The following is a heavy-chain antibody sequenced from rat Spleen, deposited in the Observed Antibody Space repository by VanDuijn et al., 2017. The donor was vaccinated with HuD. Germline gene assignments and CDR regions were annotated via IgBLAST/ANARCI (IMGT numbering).Heavy chain of an antibody. Sequence: EVQLVESGGGLVQPGRSLKLSCAASGFTFSNYGMAWVRQAPTKGLEWVATISYDGSSTYYRDSVKGRFTISRDNAKSTLYLQMNNLRSEDTAMYYCARTKLGPFDYWGQGVMVTVSS. D-gene: IGHD5-1*01. J-gene: IGHJ2*01. CDR1: GFTFSNYG. V-gene: IGHV5-29*01. CDR2: ISYDGSST. CDR3: ARTKLGPFDY.